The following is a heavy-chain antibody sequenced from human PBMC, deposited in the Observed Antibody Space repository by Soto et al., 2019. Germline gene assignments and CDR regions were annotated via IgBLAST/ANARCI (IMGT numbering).Heavy chain of an antibody. CDR1: GYTFTGYY. CDR3: ARDPQGGLYYMDA. D-gene: IGHD3-16*01. Sequence: ASVKVSCKASGYTFTGYYMHWVRQAPGQRLEWMGWINPSSGGTNYSQKFQGRVTMTRDTSTSTAYMELSSLRSEDTAVYYCARDPQGGLYYMDAWGKGTTVTVSS. V-gene: IGHV1-2*02. J-gene: IGHJ6*03. CDR2: INPSSGGT.